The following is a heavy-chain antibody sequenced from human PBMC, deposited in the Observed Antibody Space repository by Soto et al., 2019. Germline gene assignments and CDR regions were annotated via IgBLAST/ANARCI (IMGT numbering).Heavy chain of an antibody. V-gene: IGHV4-59*01. D-gene: IGHD3-9*01. CDR1: GGSISSYY. J-gene: IGHJ3*02. Sequence: PSETLSLTCTVSGGSISSYYWSWIQQPPGKGLEWIGYIYYSGSTNYNPSLKSRVTISVDTSKNQFSLKLSSVTAADTAVYYCAREGNRYYDILTGYYISWAFDIWGQGTMVTVSS. CDR3: AREGNRYYDILTGYYISWAFDI. CDR2: IYYSGST.